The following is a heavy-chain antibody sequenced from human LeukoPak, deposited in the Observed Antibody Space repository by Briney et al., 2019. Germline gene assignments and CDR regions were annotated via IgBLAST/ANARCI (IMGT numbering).Heavy chain of an antibody. J-gene: IGHJ4*02. V-gene: IGHV1-2*02. CDR2: INPNSGGT. D-gene: IGHD6-19*01. CDR3: ARAKALAGTFDY. Sequence: ASVKVSCKASGYTFTGYYMHWVRQAPGQGLEWMGWINPNSGGTNYAQKFQGRVTMTRDTSISTAYMELSRLRSDDTAVYYCARAKALAGTFDYWGQGTLVTVSS. CDR1: GYTFTGYY.